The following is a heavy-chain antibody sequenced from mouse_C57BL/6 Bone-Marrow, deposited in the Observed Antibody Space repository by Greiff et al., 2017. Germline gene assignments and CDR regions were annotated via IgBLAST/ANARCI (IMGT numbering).Heavy chain of an antibody. CDR3: ARARWLLLDY. V-gene: IGHV1-22*01. Sequence: EVQLQQSGPELVKPGASVKMSCKASGYTFTDYNMHWVKQRPGKSLEWIGYINPNNGGTDYNQKLKGKATLTVDKSSNTAYMELRSLTSEDTAVYYCARARWLLLDYWGQGTTLTVSS. CDR1: GYTFTDYN. D-gene: IGHD2-3*01. J-gene: IGHJ2*01. CDR2: INPNNGGT.